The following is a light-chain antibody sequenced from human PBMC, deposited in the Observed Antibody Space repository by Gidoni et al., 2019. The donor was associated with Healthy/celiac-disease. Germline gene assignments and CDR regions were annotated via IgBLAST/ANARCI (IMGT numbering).Light chain of an antibody. J-gene: IGLJ1*01. CDR2: EVS. V-gene: IGLV2-23*02. Sequence: QSALTQPPSVPGSPAQSITISCTGTSSDVGTYNLFSWFHHHPGKAPKLMIYEVSKRPSGVSNRFTGSKSDNTASLTISGLQAEDEADYYCCSYAGGSTYVFGTGTKVSVL. CDR3: CSYAGGSTYV. CDR1: SSDVGTYNL.